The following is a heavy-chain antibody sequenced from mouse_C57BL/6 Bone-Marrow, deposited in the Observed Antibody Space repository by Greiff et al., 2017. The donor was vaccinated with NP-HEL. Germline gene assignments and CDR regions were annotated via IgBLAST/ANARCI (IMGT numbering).Heavy chain of an antibody. CDR1: GYTFTDYY. CDR3: ASGNYGSRGNAMDY. J-gene: IGHJ4*01. D-gene: IGHD1-1*01. CDR2: INPYNGGT. V-gene: IGHV1-19*01. Sequence: EVQLQQSGPVLVKPGASVKMSCKASGYTFTDYYMNWVKQSHGKSLEWIGVINPYNGGTSYNQKFKGKATLTVDKSSSTAYMELNSLTSEDSAVYYCASGNYGSRGNAMDYWGQGTSVTVSS.